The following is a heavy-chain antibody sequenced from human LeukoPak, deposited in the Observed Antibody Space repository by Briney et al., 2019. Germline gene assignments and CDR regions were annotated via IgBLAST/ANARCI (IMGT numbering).Heavy chain of an antibody. D-gene: IGHD2-15*01. CDR1: GGSISNYH. Sequence: SETLSLTCTVSGGSISNYHWSCIRQPPGKGLEWIGYIYYTGSTNYNPSLKSRVTMSVDTSKNQFSLKLSSVTAADTAVYYCARVRGYCSGGSCAYYFDYWGQGTLVTVSS. J-gene: IGHJ4*02. CDR2: IYYTGST. CDR3: ARVRGYCSGGSCAYYFDY. V-gene: IGHV4-59*12.